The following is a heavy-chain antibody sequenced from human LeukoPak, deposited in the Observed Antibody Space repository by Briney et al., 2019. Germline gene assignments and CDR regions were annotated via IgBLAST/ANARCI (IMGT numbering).Heavy chain of an antibody. J-gene: IGHJ4*02. CDR2: IMSDGTGI. D-gene: IGHD3-10*01. CDR1: GFTFSNYW. V-gene: IGHV3-74*01. Sequence: GVSLTLSCTTSGFTFSNYWMYWVRQAPGKGLMWVSRIMSDGTGITYTDSVEGRFTISRDNAKNTLYLQMNSLRDEDTAVYYCVRGQTIDYWGQGTLVTVSS. CDR3: VRGQTIDY.